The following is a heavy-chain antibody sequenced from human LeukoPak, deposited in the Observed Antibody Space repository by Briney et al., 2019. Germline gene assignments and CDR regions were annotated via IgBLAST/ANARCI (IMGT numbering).Heavy chain of an antibody. J-gene: IGHJ6*02. CDR1: GFTFDDYA. CDR3: AKDRVETFGVARPYYYYGMDV. CDR2: ISWNSGSI. Sequence: GGSLRLSCAASGFTFDDYAMHWVRQAPGKGLEWVSGISWNSGSIGYADSVKGRFTISRDNAKNSLYLQMNSLRAEDTALYYCAKDRVETFGVARPYYYYGMDVWGQGTTVTVSS. V-gene: IGHV3-9*01. D-gene: IGHD3-3*01.